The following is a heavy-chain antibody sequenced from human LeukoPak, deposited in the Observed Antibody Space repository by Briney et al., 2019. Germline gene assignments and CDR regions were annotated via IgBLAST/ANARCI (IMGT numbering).Heavy chain of an antibody. J-gene: IGHJ6*03. D-gene: IGHD3-10*01. V-gene: IGHV1-2*05. Sequence: ASVKVSCKASGYTFTSYYMHWVRQAPGQGLEWMGRINPNSGGTNYAQKFQGRVTMTRDTSISTAYMELSRLRSDDTDVYYCARDPGGLIMVRGVNYYYYYMDVWAEGPAVTVSS. CDR3: ARDPGGLIMVRGVNYYYYYMDV. CDR2: INPNSGGT. CDR1: GYTFTSYY.